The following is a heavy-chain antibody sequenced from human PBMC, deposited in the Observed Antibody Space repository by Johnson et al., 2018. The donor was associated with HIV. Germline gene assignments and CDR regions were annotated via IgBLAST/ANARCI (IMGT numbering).Heavy chain of an antibody. CDR3: ASGVGGAGDDALDV. CDR1: GFMFDDYA. J-gene: IGHJ3*01. D-gene: IGHD2-8*01. Sequence: VPLVASVGGVVQPGRSLRLSCVGSGFMFDDYAMHWVRQAPGKGLEWVAGISRNSGRIGFADSVKGRFTISRDNAKNSLYMQMNSLRAEDTALYYCASGVGGAGDDALDVWGQGTMVTVSS. CDR2: ISRNSGRI. V-gene: IGHV3-9*01.